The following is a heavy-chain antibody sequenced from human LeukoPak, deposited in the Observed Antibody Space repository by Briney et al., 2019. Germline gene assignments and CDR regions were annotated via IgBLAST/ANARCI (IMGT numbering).Heavy chain of an antibody. V-gene: IGHV3-7*01. J-gene: IGHJ4*02. CDR2: IKQDGSEE. CDR1: GFTFTNYW. Sequence: GGSLRLSCAASGFTFTNYWMSWVRQAPGKGLEWVANIKQDGSEEYYVDSVKGRFTISRDNAKNSLYLQVNSLRPEDTAVYYCARDPVPTYYWGQGTLVTVSS. D-gene: IGHD2-2*01. CDR3: ARDPVPTYY.